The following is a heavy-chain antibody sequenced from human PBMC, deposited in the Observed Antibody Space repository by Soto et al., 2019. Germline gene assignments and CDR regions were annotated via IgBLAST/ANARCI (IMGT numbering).Heavy chain of an antibody. J-gene: IGHJ4*02. CDR1: GFSFGSYA. D-gene: IGHD3-3*01. V-gene: IGHV3-23*01. CDR2: ISGSDGKT. Sequence: PGGSLRLSCAASGFSFGSYALSWVRQAPGKGLEWVSTISGSDGKTFYADSVKGRFSLSRDTSQSTLYLQMNSLRADDTAMYYCARWSYLDYWGQGTRVTVSS. CDR3: ARWSYLDY.